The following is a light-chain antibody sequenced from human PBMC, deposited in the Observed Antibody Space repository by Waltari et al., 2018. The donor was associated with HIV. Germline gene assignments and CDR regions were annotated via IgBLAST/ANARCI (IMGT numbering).Light chain of an antibody. V-gene: IGLV2-14*01. J-gene: IGLJ3*02. CDR2: EVT. Sequence: QSVLTQPASVSGSPGQPISISCTGASRDINSFHSVSWYQQHTGKAPILIIFEVTNRPSGVSSRLSGSKSGSTAFLTISGLQADDEADYYCSSNTTDNTWVFGGGTKVTVL. CDR3: SSNTTDNTWV. CDR1: SRDINSFHS.